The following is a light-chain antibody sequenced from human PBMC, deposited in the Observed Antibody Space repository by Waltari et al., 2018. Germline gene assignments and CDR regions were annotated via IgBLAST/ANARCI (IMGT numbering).Light chain of an antibody. CDR2: KAS. J-gene: IGKJ1*01. V-gene: IGKV1-5*03. Sequence: DIQMTQSPSTLSASVGDRVTITCRASQSISNWLAWYQQKPGKAPTLPIYKASSLESGVPSRFSGSGSGTEFTLTISSLQPDDFATYYCQQYNSWWTFGQGTKVEIK. CDR1: QSISNW. CDR3: QQYNSWWT.